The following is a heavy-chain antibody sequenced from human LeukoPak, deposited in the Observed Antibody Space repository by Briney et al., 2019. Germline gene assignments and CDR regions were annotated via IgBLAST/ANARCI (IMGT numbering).Heavy chain of an antibody. CDR1: GGSISNTNW. CDR3: ARGTIAVAGLFDY. Sequence: PSETLSLTCGVSGGSISNTNWWSWGRQPPGQGVEWIGEISLTGLTHYNPSLESRVTVSLDKSKNQFSLKLSSVTAADTAVYYCARGTIAVAGLFDYWGQGTLVTVSS. V-gene: IGHV4-4*02. CDR2: ISLTGLT. D-gene: IGHD6-19*01. J-gene: IGHJ4*02.